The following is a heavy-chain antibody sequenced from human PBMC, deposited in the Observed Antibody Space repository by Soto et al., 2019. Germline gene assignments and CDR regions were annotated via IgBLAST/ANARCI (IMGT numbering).Heavy chain of an antibody. CDR2: ISYDGRNK. D-gene: IGHD1-7*01. CDR1: GFTFSSYG. V-gene: IGHV3-30*18. Sequence: QVQLVESGGGVVQPGRSLRLSCAASGFTFSSYGMHWVRQAPGKGLEWVAVISYDGRNKYYADSVKGRFTISRDNSKNKLNLQMNSLRAEDTAVYYCAKDPNYAHPIFYYYYGMDVWGQGTTVTVSS. J-gene: IGHJ6*02. CDR3: AKDPNYAHPIFYYYYGMDV.